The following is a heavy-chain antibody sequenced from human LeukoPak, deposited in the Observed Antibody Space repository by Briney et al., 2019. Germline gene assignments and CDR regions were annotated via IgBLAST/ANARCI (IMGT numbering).Heavy chain of an antibody. CDR3: ARDLAYFDY. V-gene: IGHV1-69*01. CDR1: GGTFSGYA. CDR2: IIPIFGTA. J-gene: IGHJ4*02. Sequence: ASVKVSCKASGGTFSGYASSWMRQAPGQGLEWMGGIIPIFGTANYAQKFQGRVTITADESTSTAYMELSSLRSEDTAVYYCARDLAYFDYWGQGTLVTVSS.